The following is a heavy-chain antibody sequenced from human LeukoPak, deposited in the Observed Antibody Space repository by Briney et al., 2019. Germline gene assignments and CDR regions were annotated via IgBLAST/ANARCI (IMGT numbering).Heavy chain of an antibody. Sequence: ASVKVSCKASGYTFTSYYMHWVRQAPGQGLEWVGLINPTGTWTLYAQNFQGRITLTRDMPTTTDYMELSSLTSEDTAVYYCARDNSVGDIAWWFDPWGQGTLVTVSS. V-gene: IGHV1-46*01. CDR1: GYTFTSYY. CDR2: INPTGTWT. D-gene: IGHD2-15*01. CDR3: ARDNSVGDIAWWFDP. J-gene: IGHJ5*01.